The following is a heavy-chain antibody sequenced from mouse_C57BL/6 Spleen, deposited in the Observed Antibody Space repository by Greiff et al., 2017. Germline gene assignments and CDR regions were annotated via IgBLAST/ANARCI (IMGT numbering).Heavy chain of an antibody. Sequence: VKLVESGAELVRPGASVTLSCKASGYTFTDYDMHWVKQTPVHGLEWIGAIDPETGGTAYNQKFKGKAILTADKSSSTAYMELRSLTSEDSAVYYWTRGSYDGYYVWFAYWGQGTLVTVAA. J-gene: IGHJ3*01. V-gene: IGHV1-15*01. CDR2: IDPETGGT. CDR3: TRGSYDGYYVWFAY. D-gene: IGHD2-3*01. CDR1: GYTFTDYD.